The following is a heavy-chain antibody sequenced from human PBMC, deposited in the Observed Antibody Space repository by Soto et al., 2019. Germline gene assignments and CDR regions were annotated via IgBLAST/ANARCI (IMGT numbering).Heavy chain of an antibody. Sequence: LSLTCTVSGGSISSYYWSWIRQPPGKGLEWIGYIYYSGSTNYNPSLKSRVTISVDTSKNQFSLKLSSVTAADTAVYYCARDDAGTLDYWGQGTPVTVSS. CDR3: ARDDAGTLDY. V-gene: IGHV4-59*01. CDR1: GGSISSYY. CDR2: IYYSGST. J-gene: IGHJ4*02. D-gene: IGHD1-7*01.